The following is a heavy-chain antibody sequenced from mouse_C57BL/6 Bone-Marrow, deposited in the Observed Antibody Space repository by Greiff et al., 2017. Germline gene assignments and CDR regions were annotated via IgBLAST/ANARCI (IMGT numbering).Heavy chain of an antibody. CDR3: ARHGHRQLRLAWFAY. CDR1: GFTFSDYY. V-gene: IGHV5-12*01. Sequence: EVQVVESGGGLVQPGGSLKLSCAASGFTFSDYYMYWVRQTPEKRLEWVAYISNGGGSTYYPDTVKGRFTISRDNAKNTLYLQMSRLKSEDTAMYYCARHGHRQLRLAWFAYWCQGTLATVSA. J-gene: IGHJ3*01. D-gene: IGHD3-2*02. CDR2: ISNGGGST.